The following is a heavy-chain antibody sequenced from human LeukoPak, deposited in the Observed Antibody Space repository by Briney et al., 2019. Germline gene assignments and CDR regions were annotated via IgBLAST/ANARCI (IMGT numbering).Heavy chain of an antibody. Sequence: GGSLRLSCAASGFTFSSYWMHWVRQAPGKGLVWVSRINSDGSSTSYADSVKGRFTISRDNAKNTLYLQMNSLRAEDTAVYYCARGYSSLTHFYYYYYMDVWGKGTTVTVSS. D-gene: IGHD6-13*01. J-gene: IGHJ6*03. V-gene: IGHV3-74*01. CDR1: GFTFSSYW. CDR2: INSDGSST. CDR3: ARGYSSLTHFYYYYYMDV.